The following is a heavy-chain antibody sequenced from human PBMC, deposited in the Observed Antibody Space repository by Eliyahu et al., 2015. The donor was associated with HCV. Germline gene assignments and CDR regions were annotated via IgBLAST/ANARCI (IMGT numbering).Heavy chain of an antibody. CDR1: GFTFSDFF. J-gene: IGHJ4*02. Sequence: QVQLVESGGGVVQPGXSLRLSCAASGFTFSDFFLHWVRQAPGKGAEWGAVISHDGSNKYYADSLKGRLTISRDNSKNTLFLQMSSLREEDTGLYYCTRGGCSGGACSLGSNDDYWGQGTLVTVSS. CDR2: ISHDGSNK. CDR3: TRGGCSGGACSLGSNDDY. D-gene: IGHD2-15*01. V-gene: IGHV3-30-3*01.